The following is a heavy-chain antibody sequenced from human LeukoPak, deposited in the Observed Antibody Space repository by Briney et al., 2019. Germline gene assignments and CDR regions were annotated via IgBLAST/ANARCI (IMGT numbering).Heavy chain of an antibody. CDR1: GGSISSSNW. V-gene: IGHV4-4*02. D-gene: IGHD2-2*01. CDR3: ASRYCSSTSCYDLDY. J-gene: IGHJ4*02. CDR2: IYHSGST. Sequence: SETLSLTCAVSGGSISSSNWWSWVRQPPGKGLEWIGEIYHSGSTNYNPSLKSRVTISVDKSKNQFSLKLSSVTAADTAVYYCASRYCSSTSCYDLDYWGQGTLVTVSS.